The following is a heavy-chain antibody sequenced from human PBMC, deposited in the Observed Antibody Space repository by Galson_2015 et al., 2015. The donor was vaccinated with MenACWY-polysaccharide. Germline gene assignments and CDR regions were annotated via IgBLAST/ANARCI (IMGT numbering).Heavy chain of an antibody. CDR1: GFTFSSYW. D-gene: IGHD2-2*01. V-gene: IGHV3-7*01. CDR3: ARWDFSSPSCRYYMDV. J-gene: IGHJ6*03. Sequence: SLRLSCAASGFTFSSYWMRWVRQAPGKGLEWVANIKEDGSEKYYVDSVKGRFTISRDNPKNSLYLQMNSLRAEDTAVYYCARWDFSSPSCRYYMDVWGKATTLPVSS. CDR2: IKEDGSEK.